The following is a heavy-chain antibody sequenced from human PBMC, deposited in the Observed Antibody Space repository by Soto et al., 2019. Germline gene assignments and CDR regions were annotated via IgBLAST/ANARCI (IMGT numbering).Heavy chain of an antibody. D-gene: IGHD6-13*01. V-gene: IGHV4-39*01. CDR1: GASISSRSSY. CDR3: ATKRGIAVGGSFDH. CDR2: FYSGST. J-gene: IGHJ5*02. Sequence: SETLSLTCIVSGASISSRSSYWGWIRQPPGKGLEWVGTFYSGSTYNNPSLKSRVTISVDTSKNQFSLKLSSVAAEDTAIYYCATKRGIAVGGSFDHWGQGTLVTVS.